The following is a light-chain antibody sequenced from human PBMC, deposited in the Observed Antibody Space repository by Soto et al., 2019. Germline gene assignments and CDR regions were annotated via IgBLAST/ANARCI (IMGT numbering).Light chain of an antibody. CDR3: CSYAGGYTYL. V-gene: IGLV2-8*01. J-gene: IGLJ1*01. CDR1: TGDIGAINY. Sequence: HSVLTQPPYASGSPGHSVTISCTGTTGDIGAINYVSWYQQRPGKAPKLIIYEVTSVPSAVPDRIFAPKSDTPHSWPVSGLRAELEAYYFCCSYAGGYTYLFGTGTKVPAL. CDR2: EVT.